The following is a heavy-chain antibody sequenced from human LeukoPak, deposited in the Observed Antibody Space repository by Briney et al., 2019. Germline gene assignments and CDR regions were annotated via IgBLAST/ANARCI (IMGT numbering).Heavy chain of an antibody. CDR1: DDSISTYY. CDR3: ARGRSYSYYYMDV. J-gene: IGHJ6*03. V-gene: IGHV4-59*01. Sequence: PSETLSLTCTVSDDSISTYYWTWIRQTPGKGLEWIGFVFYSGSTNYNPSLKSRVTISVDTSKSQFSLRLSSVTAADTAVYYCARGRSYSYYYMDVWGKGTTVIISS. CDR2: VFYSGST.